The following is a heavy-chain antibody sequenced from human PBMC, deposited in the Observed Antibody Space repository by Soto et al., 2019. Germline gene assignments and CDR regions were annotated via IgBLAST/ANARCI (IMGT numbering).Heavy chain of an antibody. CDR2: VNPDGATT. CDR3: ATPGNYRFDN. V-gene: IGHV3-74*01. D-gene: IGHD1-7*01. CDR1: GFTFSGSW. Sequence: PGGSLRLSCAASGFTFSGSWMHWVRQGPGEGLVCVSRVNPDGATTNYGDSVRGRFTISRDNAKNTLFLQMNNLRAEATGVYYCATPGNYRFDNWGQGSLVTVSS. J-gene: IGHJ4*02.